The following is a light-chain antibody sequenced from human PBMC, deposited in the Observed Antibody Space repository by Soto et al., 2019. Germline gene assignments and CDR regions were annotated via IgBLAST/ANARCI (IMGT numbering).Light chain of an antibody. CDR3: FSSAGSSRV. J-gene: IGLJ1*01. V-gene: IGLV2-8*01. CDR2: EVI. Sequence: QSLPAQPRSASGFPGQSVTIYFTRDDSVFGSLYEQHPGKAAKLMIYEVIKRPSGVPDRFSGSMSGNASSLTVYTLVAEEEADYYCFSSAGSSRVCGTGSKGTLL. CDR1: DDSVF.